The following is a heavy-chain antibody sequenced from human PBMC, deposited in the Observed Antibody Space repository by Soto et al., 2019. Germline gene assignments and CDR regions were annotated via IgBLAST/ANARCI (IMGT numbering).Heavy chain of an antibody. V-gene: IGHV5-51*01. D-gene: IGHD2-15*01. CDR3: ARGGRNFYFAMDV. Sequence: GESLKISCQGSGYSFSTYWIAGVRQMPGKGLEWMGVIYPGDSDTRYSPSFQGQVTISADKSISTTYLQWSSLKASDTAMYYCARGGRNFYFAMDVWGQGTTVTVSS. J-gene: IGHJ6*02. CDR2: IYPGDSDT. CDR1: GYSFSTYW.